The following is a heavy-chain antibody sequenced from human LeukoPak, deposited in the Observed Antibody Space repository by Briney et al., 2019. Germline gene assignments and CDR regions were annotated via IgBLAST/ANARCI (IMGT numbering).Heavy chain of an antibody. V-gene: IGHV4-4*07. CDR1: GGSISIYY. J-gene: IGHJ3*02. Sequence: SETLSLTCNVSGGSISIYYWSWIRQPAGKGLEWIGRFYARGNTNYNPSLKSRVTMSVDTSKNQLSLKLTSVTAADTAVYYCARELITKADAFDIWGQGTMVTVSS. CDR2: FYARGNT. D-gene: IGHD1-20*01. CDR3: ARELITKADAFDI.